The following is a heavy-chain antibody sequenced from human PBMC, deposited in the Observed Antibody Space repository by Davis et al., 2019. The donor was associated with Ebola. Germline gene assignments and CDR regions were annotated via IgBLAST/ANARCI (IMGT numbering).Heavy chain of an antibody. Sequence: GESLKISCAASGFTFSSYWMSWVRQAPGKGLEWVAVISYDGSNKYYADSVKGRFTISRDNSKNTLYLQMNSLRAEDTAVYYCARGGDCGGDCSTKHFYYYYGMDVWGQGTTVTVSS. J-gene: IGHJ6*02. CDR3: ARGGDCGGDCSTKHFYYYYGMDV. D-gene: IGHD2-21*02. CDR1: GFTFSSYW. V-gene: IGHV3-30-3*01. CDR2: ISYDGSNK.